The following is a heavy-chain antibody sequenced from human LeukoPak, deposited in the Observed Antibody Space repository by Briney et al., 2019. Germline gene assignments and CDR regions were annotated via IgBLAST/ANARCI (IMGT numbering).Heavy chain of an antibody. D-gene: IGHD3-16*01. J-gene: IGHJ4*02. CDR2: IYYSGST. CDR3: ARVRPRRLRLGDLYGGSLYYYDY. V-gene: IGHV4-39*07. CDR1: GGSISSTIYY. Sequence: PSETLSLTCTVSGGSISSTIYYWGWIRQPPGKGLECIGSIYYSGSTYYNPSLKSRVTMSVDPSKNQFSLNLNSVTAADTAVYYCARVRPRRLRLGDLYGGSLYYYDYWGQGTLVTVSS.